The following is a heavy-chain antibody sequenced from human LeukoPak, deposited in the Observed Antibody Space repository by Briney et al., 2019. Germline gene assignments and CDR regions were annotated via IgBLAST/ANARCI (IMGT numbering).Heavy chain of an antibody. J-gene: IGHJ6*02. D-gene: IGHD6-13*01. CDR3: ARLGYSSSWYPPYYYYGMDV. CDR2: ISAYNGNT. Sequence: AASVKVSCKASGYTFTSYGISWVRQAPGQGLEWMGWISAYNGNTNYAQKLQGRVTMTTDTSTSTAYMELRSLRSDDTAVYYCARLGYSSSWYPPYYYYGMDVWGQGTTVTVSS. V-gene: IGHV1-18*01. CDR1: GYTFTSYG.